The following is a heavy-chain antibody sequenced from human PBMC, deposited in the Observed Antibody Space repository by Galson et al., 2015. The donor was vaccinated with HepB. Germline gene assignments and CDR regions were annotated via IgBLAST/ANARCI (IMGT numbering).Heavy chain of an antibody. CDR2: ISSSSSYT. CDR3: ARVDSSGWYNPNWFDP. D-gene: IGHD6-19*01. J-gene: IGHJ5*02. Sequence: SLRLSCAASGFTFSDYYMSWIRQAPGKGLEWVSYISSSSSYTNYADSVKGRFTISRDNAKNSLYLQMNSLRAEDTAVYYCARVDSSGWYNPNWFDPWGQGTLVTVSS. V-gene: IGHV3-11*06. CDR1: GFTFSDYY.